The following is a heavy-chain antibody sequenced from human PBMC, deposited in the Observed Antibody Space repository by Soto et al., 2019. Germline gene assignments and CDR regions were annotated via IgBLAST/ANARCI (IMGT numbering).Heavy chain of an antibody. CDR2: TKNIGNNYAT. CDR3: ARGGNEYRY. V-gene: IGHV3-72*01. Sequence: EVQVVESGGGLVQPGGSLRLSCAASGFTISDHFIDWVRQAPGKGLEWVGRTKNIGNNYATEYAASVKGRFTISRDDPRNSVYLYMNRLKSEDTAVYFCARGGNEYRYWGQGTLVTVSS. D-gene: IGHD5-12*01. CDR1: GFTISDHF. J-gene: IGHJ4*02.